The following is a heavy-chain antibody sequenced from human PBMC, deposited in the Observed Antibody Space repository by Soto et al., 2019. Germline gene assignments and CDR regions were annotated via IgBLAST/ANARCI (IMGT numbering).Heavy chain of an antibody. V-gene: IGHV3-72*01. CDR2: IRNKPASYST. J-gene: IGHJ4*02. CDR1: GFTFSDHY. CDR3: TKDPDGATES. Sequence: EVQLVESGGGLAQPGGSLRLSCAASGFTFSDHYMDWVRRTPGKGLEWLGRIRNKPASYSTEYAASVTGRFTISRDDSRNSLYLQMNSLQTEDTAIYYCTKDPDGATESWGQGTLVNISS. D-gene: IGHD1-26*01.